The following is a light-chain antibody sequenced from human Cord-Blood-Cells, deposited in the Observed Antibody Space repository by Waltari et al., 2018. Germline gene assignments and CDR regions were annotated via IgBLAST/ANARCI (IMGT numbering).Light chain of an antibody. CDR2: YAS. V-gene: IGKV1-5*01. Sequence: DIQMTQSPSILSAAVGDRVTITCRASQTISSWLAWYQPEPGKAPKLLIYYASRLESRFPSMFRGTASATEYTLTISSLTPDGFATCASQQYNIYSRTFAPAAKLATK. CDR1: QTISSW. CDR3: QQYNIYSRT. J-gene: IGKJ1*01.